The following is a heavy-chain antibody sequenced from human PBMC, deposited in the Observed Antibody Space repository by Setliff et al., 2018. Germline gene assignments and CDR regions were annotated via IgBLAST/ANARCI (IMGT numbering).Heavy chain of an antibody. CDR2: IDPSGTT. Sequence: SETLSLTCTVSGGSISSGTNYWSWIRQPAGRGLEWIGHIDPSGTTYYSPSLKSRVTMSVDTSKNQFSLKLTSVTAADTAIYYCASRRTGPGGWFDYWGQGTLVTV. CDR3: ASRRTGPGGWFDY. V-gene: IGHV4-61*09. D-gene: IGHD1-26*01. J-gene: IGHJ5*01. CDR1: GGSISSGTNY.